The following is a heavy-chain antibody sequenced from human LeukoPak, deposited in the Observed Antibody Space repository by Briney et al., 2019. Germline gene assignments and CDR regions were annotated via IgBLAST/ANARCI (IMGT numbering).Heavy chain of an antibody. Sequence: SQTLSLTCAISGDSVSSNSATWNWIRQSPSRGLGWLGRTYHRSRWLNDYAVSVKGRITVNPDTSKNQFSLQLHSVSPEDTAVYYCVRDSGMGLDAFDIWGQGTMVTVSS. J-gene: IGHJ3*02. CDR2: TYHRSRWLN. CDR3: VRDSGMGLDAFDI. CDR1: GDSVSSNSAT. D-gene: IGHD3-10*01. V-gene: IGHV6-1*01.